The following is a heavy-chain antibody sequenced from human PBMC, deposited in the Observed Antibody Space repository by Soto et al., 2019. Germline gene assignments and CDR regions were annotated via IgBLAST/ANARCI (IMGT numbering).Heavy chain of an antibody. CDR1: GGSVSNSNYY. J-gene: IGHJ4*02. CDR3: VSQRTSVLTQAYFDY. V-gene: IGHV4-39*01. CDR2: VYYRGRS. Sequence: NPSETLSLTGTVSGGSVSNSNYYWGWIRQSPGKGLEWIGSVYYRGRSYSKSSVKSRVTISVDTSKNQFSLNLNSVTASDTAVYFCVSQRTSVLTQAYFDYWGPGALVTVSS. D-gene: IGHD2-8*01.